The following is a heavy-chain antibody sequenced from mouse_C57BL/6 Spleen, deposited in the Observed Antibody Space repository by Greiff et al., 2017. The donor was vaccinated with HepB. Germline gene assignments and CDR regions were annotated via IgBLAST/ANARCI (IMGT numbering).Heavy chain of an antibody. V-gene: IGHV1-52*01. J-gene: IGHJ2*01. CDR3: EREAGEYDFDY. Sequence: QVQLQQPGAELVRPGSSVKLSCKASGYTFTSYWMHWVKQRPIQGLEWIGNIDPSDSETHYNQKFKDKATLTVDKSSSTAYMQLSSLTSEDSAVYYCEREAGEYDFDYWGQGTIVTVS. CDR1: GYTFTSYW. CDR2: IDPSDSET. D-gene: IGHD2-13*01.